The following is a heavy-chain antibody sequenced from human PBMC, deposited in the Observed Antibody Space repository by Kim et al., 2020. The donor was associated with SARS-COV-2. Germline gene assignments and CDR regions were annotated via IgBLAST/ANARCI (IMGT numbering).Heavy chain of an antibody. CDR2: IHYSGST. Sequence: SETLSLTCTVSGGSIGSSSYYWAWIRQPPGKGLEWIGSIHYSGSTYYSPSLKSRVTISVDTSRNQFSLKLNSLTAADTAVYYCARDRFYGSGSYYYWGQGTLVTVSS. J-gene: IGHJ4*02. CDR3: ARDRFYGSGSYYY. D-gene: IGHD3-10*01. V-gene: IGHV4-39*02. CDR1: GGSIGSSSYY.